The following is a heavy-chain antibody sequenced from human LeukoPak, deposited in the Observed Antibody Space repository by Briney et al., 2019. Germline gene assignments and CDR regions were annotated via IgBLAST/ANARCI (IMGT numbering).Heavy chain of an antibody. CDR3: ARCRSDYRTVDP. CDR1: GGSFSGYY. D-gene: IGHD4-11*01. Sequence: PSETLSLTCAVYGGSFSGYYLSWIRQPPGKGLEWIGEINHSGSTNYNPSLKSRVTISVDTSKNQFSLKLSSVTAADTAVYYCARCRSDYRTVDPWGQGTLVSVSS. J-gene: IGHJ5*02. CDR2: INHSGST. V-gene: IGHV4-34*01.